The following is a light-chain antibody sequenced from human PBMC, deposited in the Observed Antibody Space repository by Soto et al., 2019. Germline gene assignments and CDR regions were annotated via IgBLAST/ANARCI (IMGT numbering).Light chain of an antibody. V-gene: IGKV1-9*01. CDR1: QGISSY. CDR3: QPLNSYPIT. CDR2: AAS. J-gene: IGKJ5*01. Sequence: DIPLTQSPSFLSASVGDRVTITCRASQGISSYLAWYQQKPGKAPNLLIYAASTLQSGVPSRFRGSGSGTEFTLTISSLQPEDFATYYCQPLNSYPITFGQGTRLEIK.